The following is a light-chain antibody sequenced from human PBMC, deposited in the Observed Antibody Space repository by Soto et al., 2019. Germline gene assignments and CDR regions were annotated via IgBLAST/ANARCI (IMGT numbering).Light chain of an antibody. V-gene: IGKV2-28*01. CDR1: QSLLHSNGYNY. J-gene: IGKJ1*01. Sequence: DIVMTQSPLSLPVTPGEPASISCRSSQSLLHSNGYNYVAWYLQKPGQSPQLLIYLGSNRASGVPDRFSGSGSGADFTLKISRVEAEDVGVYYCMQGLQTWTFGQGTKVEIK. CDR3: MQGLQTWT. CDR2: LGS.